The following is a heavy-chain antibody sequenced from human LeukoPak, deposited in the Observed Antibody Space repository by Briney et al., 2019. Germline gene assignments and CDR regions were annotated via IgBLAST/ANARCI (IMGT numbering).Heavy chain of an antibody. D-gene: IGHD6-19*01. V-gene: IGHV4-4*07. CDR1: GGSISSYY. J-gene: IGHJ6*03. CDR2: IYTSGGT. Sequence: PSETLSLTCTVSGGSISSYYWSWIRQPAGKGLEWIGRIYTSGGTNYNPSLKSRVTMSVDTSKNQFSLKLSSVTAADTAVYYCARGRSWSSGWYPPEYYYYYMDVWGKGTTVTISS. CDR3: ARGRSWSSGWYPPEYYYYYMDV.